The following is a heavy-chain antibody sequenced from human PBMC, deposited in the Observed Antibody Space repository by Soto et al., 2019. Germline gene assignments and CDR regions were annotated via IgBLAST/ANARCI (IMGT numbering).Heavy chain of an antibody. CDR1: GFAFSSNA. Sequence: PGGSLRLSCSASGFAFSSNAMSWVRQAPGKGLEWVSTIGTSGRDTYYAESVKGRFTISRDNAKNTLELQMSSLRADDTALSYCAISLIAGTTVASSGPGPQVTVSS. CDR3: AISLIAGTTVAS. J-gene: IGHJ4*02. V-gene: IGHV3-23*01. D-gene: IGHD6-13*01. CDR2: IGTSGRDT.